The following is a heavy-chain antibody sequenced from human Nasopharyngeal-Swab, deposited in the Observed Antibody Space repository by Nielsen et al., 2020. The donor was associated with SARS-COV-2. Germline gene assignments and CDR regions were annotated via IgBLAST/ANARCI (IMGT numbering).Heavy chain of an antibody. Sequence: GESLKISCEASGYSFIQHWVGWVRQMPGKGLEWMGIVYPGDSNTRYSPSFQGQVTISADNGFNTVYLQWSSLKSSDTAMYYCVRRGCVTSSCPSSFDFWGQGTLVTVSS. CDR1: GYSFIQHW. CDR3: VRRGCVTSSCPSSFDF. J-gene: IGHJ4*02. V-gene: IGHV5-51*01. CDR2: VYPGDSNT. D-gene: IGHD2-15*01.